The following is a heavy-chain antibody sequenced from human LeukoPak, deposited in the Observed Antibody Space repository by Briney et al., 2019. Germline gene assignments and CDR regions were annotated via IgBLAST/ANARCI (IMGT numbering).Heavy chain of an antibody. CDR1: GYSISNGYY. CDR3: ARAETSIAAALDAFDI. V-gene: IGHV4-38-2*02. CDR2: IYHSGST. J-gene: IGHJ3*02. Sequence: PSETLSLTCTVSGYSISNGYYWGWIRQPQGKGLEWIGEIYHSGSTNYNPSLKSRVTISVDKSKNQFSLKLSSVTAADTAVYYCARAETSIAAALDAFDIWGQGTMVTVSS. D-gene: IGHD6-13*01.